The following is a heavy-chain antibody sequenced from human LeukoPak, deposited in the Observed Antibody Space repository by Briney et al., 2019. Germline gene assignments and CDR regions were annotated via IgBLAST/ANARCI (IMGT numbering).Heavy chain of an antibody. D-gene: IGHD2-15*01. J-gene: IGHJ4*02. CDR2: ISSSSSYI. CDR3: ARLGYCSGGSCL. Sequence: GGSLRLSCAASGFTFSGYTINWVRQAPGKGLEWVSSISSSSSYIYYADSVKGRFTISRDNAKNTLYLQMNSLRAEDTAVYYCARLGYCSGGSCLWGQGTLVTVSS. V-gene: IGHV3-21*01. CDR1: GFTFSGYT.